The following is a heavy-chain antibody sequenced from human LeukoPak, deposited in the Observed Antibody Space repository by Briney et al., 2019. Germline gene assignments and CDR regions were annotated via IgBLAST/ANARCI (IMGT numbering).Heavy chain of an antibody. CDR3: AKQSTARSLGE. V-gene: IGHV3-23*01. D-gene: IGHD6-6*01. CDR2: ISISGGST. CDR1: GFTFSNFD. J-gene: IGHJ4*02. Sequence: PGGSLRLSCVASGFTFSNFDMSWVRQAPGKGLEWVSGISISGGSTYYADSVKGRFTISRDNSKNTLYLQMNSLRAEDTAVFYCAKQSTARSLGEGGQGTLVTVSS.